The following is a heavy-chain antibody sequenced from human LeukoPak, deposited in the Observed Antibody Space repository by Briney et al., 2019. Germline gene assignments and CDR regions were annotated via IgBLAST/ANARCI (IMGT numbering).Heavy chain of an antibody. V-gene: IGHV3-30*02. CDR2: IGFIGRDV. CDR1: GFTFSCYG. CDR3: VKEFH. J-gene: IGHJ4*02. Sequence: SAGSLRLSCAASGFTFSCYGMNWVRQGPGKGLELIAFIGFIGRDVYYADSVKGRFTLSRDNAEKTLYLEMTSLRAEDTAVYYCVKEFHWGQGTLVIVSS.